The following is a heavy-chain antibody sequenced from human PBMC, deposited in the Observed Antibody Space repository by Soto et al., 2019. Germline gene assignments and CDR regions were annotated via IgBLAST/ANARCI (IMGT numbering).Heavy chain of an antibody. CDR2: IYYSGST. CDR3: ARVEDWFDP. V-gene: IGHV4-61*01. CDR1: GGSVSSGSYS. J-gene: IGHJ5*02. Sequence: QVQLQESGPGLVKPSETLSLTCTVSGGSVSSGSYSWSWLRQPPGKGLEWIGYIYYSGSTNYNPSLKSRVTISVDTSKNQFSLKLSSVTAADTAVYYCARVEDWFDPWGQGTLVTVSS.